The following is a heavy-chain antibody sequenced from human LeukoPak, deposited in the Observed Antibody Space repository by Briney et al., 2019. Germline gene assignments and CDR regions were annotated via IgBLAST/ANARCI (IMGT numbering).Heavy chain of an antibody. CDR1: GGSISSGCYY. V-gene: IGHV4-31*03. CDR3: ARGDLRWSTFDY. CDR2: IYYSGST. Sequence: SETLSLTCTVSGGSISSGCYYWSWNRQHPWKGLEWIGYIYYSGSTYYNPSLNSRVTISVDTSKNQFTLKLSSVTAADTAVYSCARGDLRWSTFDYWGQGTLVTVSS. J-gene: IGHJ4*02. D-gene: IGHD4-17*01.